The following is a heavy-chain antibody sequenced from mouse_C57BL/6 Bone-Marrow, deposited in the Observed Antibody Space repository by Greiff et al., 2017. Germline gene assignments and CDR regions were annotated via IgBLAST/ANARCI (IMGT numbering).Heavy chain of an antibody. V-gene: IGHV10-3*01. CDR3: VRGGMDY. J-gene: IGHJ2*01. Sequence: EVQGVESGGGLVQPKGSLKLSCAASGFTFNTYAMHWVRQAPGKGLEWVARTRSKSSNYATYYADSVKDRFTISRDDSQSMLYLQMNNPKTEDTAMYDCVRGGMDYWGQGTTLTVSS. CDR1: GFTFNTYA. CDR2: TRSKSSNYAT.